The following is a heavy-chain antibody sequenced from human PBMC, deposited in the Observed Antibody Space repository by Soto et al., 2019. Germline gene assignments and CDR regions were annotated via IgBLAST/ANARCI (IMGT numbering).Heavy chain of an antibody. CDR1: GFTFSSYW. CDR2: INSDGSST. V-gene: IGHV3-74*01. D-gene: IGHD3-16*02. CDR3: ASALSPRGSGIDTYDYIWGSYRSLFRAEVYYFDY. J-gene: IGHJ4*02. Sequence: GGSLRLSCAASGFTFSSYWMHWVRQAPGKGLVWVSRINSDGSSTSYADSVKGRFTISRDNAKNTLYLQMNSLRAEDTAVYYCASALSPRGSGIDTYDYIWGSYRSLFRAEVYYFDYWGQGTLVTVSS.